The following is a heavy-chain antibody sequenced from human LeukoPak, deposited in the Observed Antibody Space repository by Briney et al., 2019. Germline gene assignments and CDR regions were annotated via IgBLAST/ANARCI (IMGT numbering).Heavy chain of an antibody. V-gene: IGHV3-48*04. CDR2: ISHSGSTI. CDR1: GFTFSSYA. J-gene: IGHJ5*02. D-gene: IGHD3-16*01. Sequence: GGSLRLSCAASGFTFSSYAMSWVRQAPGKGLEWVSYISHSGSTIYYADSVKGRFTVSRDNAKYSLYLQMNSLRAEDTAVYYCAKDDNYIRFLSWGQGTLVTVSS. CDR3: AKDDNYIRFLS.